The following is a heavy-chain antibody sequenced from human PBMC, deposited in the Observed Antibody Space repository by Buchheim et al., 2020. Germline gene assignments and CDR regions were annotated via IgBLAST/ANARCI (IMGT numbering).Heavy chain of an antibody. CDR2: IYHSGST. CDR3: ARGPYDSSGYYYPQYFQH. CDR1: GGSISSGGYS. J-gene: IGHJ1*01. Sequence: QLQLQESGSGLVKPSQTLSLTCAVSGGSISSGGYSWSWIRQPPGKGLEWIGYIYHSGSTYYNPSLKSRVTISVDRSKNQFSLKRSSVTAADTAVYYCARGPYDSSGYYYPQYFQHWGQGTL. V-gene: IGHV4-30-2*01. D-gene: IGHD3-22*01.